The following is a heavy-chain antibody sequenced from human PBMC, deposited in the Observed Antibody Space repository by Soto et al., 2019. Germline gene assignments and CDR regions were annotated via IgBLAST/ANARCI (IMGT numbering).Heavy chain of an antibody. D-gene: IGHD3-9*01. J-gene: IGHJ6*02. Sequence: GASVKVSCKASGGTFSSYAISWVRQAPGQGLEWMGGIIPIFGTANYAQKFQGRVTITADESTSTAYMELSSLRSEDTAVYYCARALRYFDWSLYYYYGMDVWGQGTTVTVSS. CDR3: ARALRYFDWSLYYYYGMDV. CDR2: IIPIFGTA. CDR1: GGTFSSYA. V-gene: IGHV1-69*13.